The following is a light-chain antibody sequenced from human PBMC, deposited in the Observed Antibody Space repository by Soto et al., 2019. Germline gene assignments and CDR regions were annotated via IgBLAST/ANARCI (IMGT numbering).Light chain of an antibody. CDR3: QQRYNWPIT. Sequence: EIVLTQSPATLSLSPGEPATLSCRASQSVSGYIGWYQQKPGQAPRLLIYAASNRASGIPARVSGSGSGTDVTLTISSLETEDFSVYYCQQRYNWPITFGQGTRLEIK. CDR2: AAS. CDR1: QSVSGY. J-gene: IGKJ5*01. V-gene: IGKV3-11*01.